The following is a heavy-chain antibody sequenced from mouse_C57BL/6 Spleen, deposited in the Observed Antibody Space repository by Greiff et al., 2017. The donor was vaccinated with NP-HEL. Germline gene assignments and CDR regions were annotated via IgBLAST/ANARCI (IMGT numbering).Heavy chain of an antibody. D-gene: IGHD1-1*01. CDR2: IRLKSDNYAT. V-gene: IGHV6-3*01. CDR3: TADGFIN. Sequence: EVQLVESGGGLVQPGGSMKLSCVASGFTFSNYWMNWVRQSPEKGLEWVAQIRLKSDNYATHYAESVKGRFTISRDDSKSSVYLQMNNLMAEDTGIYYCTADGFINWGQGTLVTVSA. CDR1: GFTFSNYW. J-gene: IGHJ3*01.